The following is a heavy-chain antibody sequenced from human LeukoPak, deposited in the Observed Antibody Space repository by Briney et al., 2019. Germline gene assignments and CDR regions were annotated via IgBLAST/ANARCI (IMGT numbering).Heavy chain of an antibody. CDR3: ARDLDVGTPPAFDY. CDR2: IYTSGST. D-gene: IGHD7-27*01. CDR1: GGSISSYY. J-gene: IGHJ4*02. V-gene: IGHV4-4*07. Sequence: SETLSLTCTVSGGSISSYYWSWIRQPAGKGLEWIGRIYTSGSTNYNPSLKSRVTMSVDTSKNQFSLKLSSVTAADTAVYYCARDLDVGTPPAFDYWGQGTLVTVSS.